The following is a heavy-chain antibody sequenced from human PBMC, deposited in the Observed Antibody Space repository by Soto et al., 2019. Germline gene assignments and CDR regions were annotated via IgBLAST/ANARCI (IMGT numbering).Heavy chain of an antibody. J-gene: IGHJ4*02. CDR1: GFTLSGFD. Sequence: SLRLSFAASGFTLSGFDIHWVRQASGEGLEWVGRIKTKVESYATELAASVKGRFTISRDDPKNTAYLEMNSLKTEDTAVYYCTRRYCSGGGCYSDFDYWGQGALVTVSS. D-gene: IGHD2-15*01. V-gene: IGHV3-73*01. CDR2: IKTKVESYAT. CDR3: TRRYCSGGGCYSDFDY.